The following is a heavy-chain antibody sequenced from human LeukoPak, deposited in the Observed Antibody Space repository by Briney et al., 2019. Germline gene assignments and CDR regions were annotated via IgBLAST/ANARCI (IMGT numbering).Heavy chain of an antibody. CDR1: AFTFSSYG. V-gene: IGHV3-30*02. CDR3: AKAPPGIVVVPAAVGY. D-gene: IGHD2-2*01. Sequence: GGSLRLSCAASAFTFSSYGMHWVRQAPGKGLEWEAFIRYDGSNKYYADSVKGRFTISRDNSKNTLYLQMNSLRAEDTAVYYCAKAPPGIVVVPAAVGYWGQGTLVTVSS. CDR2: IRYDGSNK. J-gene: IGHJ4*02.